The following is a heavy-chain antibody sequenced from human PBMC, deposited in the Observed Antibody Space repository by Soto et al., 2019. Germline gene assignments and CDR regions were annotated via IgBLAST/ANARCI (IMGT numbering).Heavy chain of an antibody. CDR3: AKIPLGQQLVGY. J-gene: IGHJ4*02. CDR2: ISYDGSNK. CDR1: GFTFSSYG. D-gene: IGHD6-13*01. V-gene: IGHV3-30*18. Sequence: QVQLVESGGGVVQPGRSLRLSCAASGFTFSSYGMHWVRQAPGKGLEWVAVISYDGSNKYYADSVKGRFTISRDNPKNTLYLQMNSLRAEDTAVYYCAKIPLGQQLVGYWGQGTLVTVSS.